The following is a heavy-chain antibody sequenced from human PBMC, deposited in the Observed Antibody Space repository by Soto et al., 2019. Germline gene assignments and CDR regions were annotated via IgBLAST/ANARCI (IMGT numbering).Heavy chain of an antibody. CDR2: IKQAGSEK. J-gene: IGHJ4*02. CDR1: GFTFSAYW. V-gene: IGHV3-7*01. Sequence: EVQLVESGGGLVQTGGSLRLSCAASGFTFSAYWMSWVRQAPGKGLEWVANIKQAGSEKYYVDSVNGRFIISRDDAKNSLLLPVNSLRVGDTAVYYCAREKRANGYFDYWGQGTLVTVSS. D-gene: IGHD6-25*01. CDR3: AREKRANGYFDY.